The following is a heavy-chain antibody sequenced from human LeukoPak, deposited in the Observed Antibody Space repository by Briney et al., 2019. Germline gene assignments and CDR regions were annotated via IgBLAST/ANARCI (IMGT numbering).Heavy chain of an antibody. D-gene: IGHD5-12*01. CDR2: ISNSGGGT. J-gene: IGHJ4*02. Sequence: PGGSLRLSCAASGFTFSSYAMTWVRQAPGKGLEWVSAISNSGGGTYYADSVKGRFTISRDNSKNTLYLQMNSLRAEDTAVYYCARDGMATINSWGQGTVVTVSS. CDR3: ARDGMATINS. CDR1: GFTFSSYA. V-gene: IGHV3-23*01.